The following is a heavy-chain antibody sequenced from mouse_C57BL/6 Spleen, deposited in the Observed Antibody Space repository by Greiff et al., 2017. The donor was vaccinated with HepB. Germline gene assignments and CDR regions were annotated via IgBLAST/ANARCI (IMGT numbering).Heavy chain of an antibody. Sequence: VQLKESVAELVRPGASVKLSCTASGFNIKNTYMHWVKQRPEQGLEWIGRIDPANGNTKYAPKFQGKATITADTSSNTAYLQLSSLTSEDTSIYYCALYYYGSSYAMDYWGQGTSVTVSS. V-gene: IGHV14-3*01. CDR2: IDPANGNT. CDR1: GFNIKNTY. J-gene: IGHJ4*01. CDR3: ALYYYGSSYAMDY. D-gene: IGHD1-1*01.